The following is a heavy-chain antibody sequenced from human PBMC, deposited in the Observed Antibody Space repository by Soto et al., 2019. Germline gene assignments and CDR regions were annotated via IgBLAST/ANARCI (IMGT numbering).Heavy chain of an antibody. J-gene: IGHJ4*02. V-gene: IGHV1-2*04. D-gene: IGHD2-15*01. CDR2: INPNSGGT. Sequence: ASVKVSCKASGYTFTGYYMHWVRQAPGQGLEWMGWINPNSGGTNYAQKFQGWVTMTRDTSISTAYMKLSRLRSDDTAVYYCARDPSPPGYCSGGSCYPAWPKYYFDYWGQGTQVTVSS. CDR3: ARDPSPPGYCSGGSCYPAWPKYYFDY. CDR1: GYTFTGYY.